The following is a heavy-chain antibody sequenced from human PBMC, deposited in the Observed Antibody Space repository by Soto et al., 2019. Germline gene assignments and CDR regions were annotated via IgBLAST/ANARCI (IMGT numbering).Heavy chain of an antibody. J-gene: IGHJ3*02. CDR3: AKDKNYYEESAFDI. CDR1: GFTFSSYA. CDR2: ISGSTGST. V-gene: IGHV3-23*01. D-gene: IGHD3-22*01. Sequence: GGSLRLSCAASGFTFSSYAMTWVRQAPGRGLEWVSAISGSTGSTHYADPVKGRSIISRDNSKSTLSLQMNSLRAEDTAVYYCAKDKNYYEESAFDIWGQGTMVTVSS.